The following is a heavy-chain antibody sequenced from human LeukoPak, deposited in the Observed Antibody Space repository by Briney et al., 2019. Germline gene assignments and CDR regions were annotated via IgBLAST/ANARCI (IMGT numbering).Heavy chain of an antibody. CDR1: GGSISSGGYY. CDR3: ARDSPGGHSYSY. D-gene: IGHD5-18*01. Sequence: NPSQTLSLTCTVSGGSISSGGYYWSWIRQPPGKGLEWIGYIYHSGSTYYNPSLKSRVTISVDRSKNQFSLKLSSVTAADTAVYYCARDSPGGHSYSYWGQGTLVTVSS. V-gene: IGHV4-30-2*01. CDR2: IYHSGST. J-gene: IGHJ4*02.